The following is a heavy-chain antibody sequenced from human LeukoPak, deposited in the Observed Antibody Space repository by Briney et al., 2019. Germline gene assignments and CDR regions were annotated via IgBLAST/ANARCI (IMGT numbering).Heavy chain of an antibody. J-gene: IGHJ4*02. Sequence: GGSLRLSCAASGSTFKDYNMHWVRQAPGKGLEWVSLISGNGGSTFYADSVKGRFTISRDNSKNSLYLQMNSLRTDDTALYYCAKEEVSGWSEADYWGQGTLVTVSS. V-gene: IGHV3-43*01. CDR3: AKEEVSGWSEADY. CDR2: ISGNGGST. CDR1: GSTFKDYN. D-gene: IGHD6-19*01.